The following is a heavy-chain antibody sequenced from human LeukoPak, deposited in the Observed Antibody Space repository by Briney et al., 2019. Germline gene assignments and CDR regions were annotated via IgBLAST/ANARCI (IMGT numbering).Heavy chain of an antibody. V-gene: IGHV3-33*01. Sequence: GGSLRLSCAASGFTFSSYGMHWVRQAPGKGLEWVAVIWYDGSNKYYADSVKGRFTISRDNSKNTLYLQMNSPRAEDTAVYYCAREKQPVHSFDIWGQGTMVTVSS. D-gene: IGHD6-6*01. CDR3: AREKQPVHSFDI. J-gene: IGHJ3*02. CDR1: GFTFSSYG. CDR2: IWYDGSNK.